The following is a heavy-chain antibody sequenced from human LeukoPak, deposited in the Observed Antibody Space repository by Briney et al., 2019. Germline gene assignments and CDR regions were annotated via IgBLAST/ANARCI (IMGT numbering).Heavy chain of an antibody. D-gene: IGHD3-22*01. V-gene: IGHV4-61*02. CDR3: ARATYCYDSSGYYYPNYYYYYMDV. Sequence: PSETLSLTCTDSGGSISSGSYYWSWIRLPAGKGLEWIGRIYTSGSTNYNPSLKSRVTISVDTSKNQFSLKLSSVTAADTAVYYCARATYCYDSSGYYYPNYYYYYMDVWGKGTTVTVSS. J-gene: IGHJ6*03. CDR1: GGSISSGSYY. CDR2: IYTSGST.